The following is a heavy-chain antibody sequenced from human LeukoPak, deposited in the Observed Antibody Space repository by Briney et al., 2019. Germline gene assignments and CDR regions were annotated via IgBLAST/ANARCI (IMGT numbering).Heavy chain of an antibody. J-gene: IGHJ4*02. CDR3: ATLFSSTWYD. CDR2: IYHTGNT. Sequence: SETLSLTCTVSGGSISSGSYYWSWIRQPPGKGLEWIGSIYHTGNTYYNPSLKSRVTISVDTSKIQFSLKLSSVTAADTAVYYCATLFSSTWYDWGQGSLVTVSS. V-gene: IGHV4-39*07. CDR1: GGSISSGSYY. D-gene: IGHD6-13*01.